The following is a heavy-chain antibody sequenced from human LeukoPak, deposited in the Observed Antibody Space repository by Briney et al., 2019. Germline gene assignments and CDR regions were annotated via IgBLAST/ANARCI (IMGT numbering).Heavy chain of an antibody. CDR1: GFTFSSYD. J-gene: IGHJ6*03. D-gene: IGHD6-19*01. Sequence: GGSLRLSCAASGFTFSSYDIHWARQAPGKGLEWVAFIRYDGSNKYHADSVRGRFTISRDNSKNTLYLHMNSLRAEDTAVYFCAKGSKAVLFTRDHYMDVWGKGTTVTISS. V-gene: IGHV3-30*02. CDR3: AKGSKAVLFTRDHYMDV. CDR2: IRYDGSNK.